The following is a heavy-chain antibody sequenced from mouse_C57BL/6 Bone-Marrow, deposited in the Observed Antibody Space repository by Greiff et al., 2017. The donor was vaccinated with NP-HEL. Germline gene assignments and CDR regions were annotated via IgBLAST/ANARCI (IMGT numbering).Heavy chain of an antibody. CDR3: ARWGNYLDY. V-gene: IGHV5-16*01. CDR2: INYDGSST. J-gene: IGHJ2*01. CDR1: GFTFSDYY. Sequence: EVMLVESEGGLVQPGSSMKLSCTASGFTFSDYYMAWVRQVPEKGLEWVANINYDGSSTYYLDSLKSRFLISRGNAKHILYLQMSSLKSEDTATYYCARWGNYLDYWGQGTTLTVSS.